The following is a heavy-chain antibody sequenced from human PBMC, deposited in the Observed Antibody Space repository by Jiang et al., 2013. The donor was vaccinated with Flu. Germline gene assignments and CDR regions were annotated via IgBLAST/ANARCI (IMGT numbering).Heavy chain of an antibody. V-gene: IGHV5-10-1*01. D-gene: IGHD3-3*01. CDR3: ARPYPYDFWSGYYHGMDV. CDR1: GYNFTTYW. J-gene: IGHJ6*04. CDR2: IDPSDSYT. Sequence: GAEVKKPRESLRISCKASGYNFTTYWISWVRQMPGRGLEWMGRIDPSDSYTKYSPSFQGRVSMSADKSIATAYLQWSSLKASDTAVYYCARPYPYDFWSGYYHGMDVWGKGTTVTVSS.